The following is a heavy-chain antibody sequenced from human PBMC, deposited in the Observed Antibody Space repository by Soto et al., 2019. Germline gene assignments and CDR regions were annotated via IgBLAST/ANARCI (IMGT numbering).Heavy chain of an antibody. CDR1: GFTFGHYW. J-gene: IGHJ4*02. V-gene: IGHV3-74*01. Sequence: LRLSCVASGFTFGHYWMNWVRQAPGKGLVWVSRINSDVSSAGYADSVKGRFTISRDNAKNTLYLQMNSLRAEDTAVYYCARFGTYYNSSGFLYWGQGALVTVSS. CDR3: ARFGTYYNSSGFLY. CDR2: INSDVSSA. D-gene: IGHD3-22*01.